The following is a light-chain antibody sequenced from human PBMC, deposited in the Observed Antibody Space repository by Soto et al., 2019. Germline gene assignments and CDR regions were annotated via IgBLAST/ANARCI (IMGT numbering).Light chain of an antibody. J-gene: IGLJ2*01. V-gene: IGLV2-14*01. Sequence: QSALTQPASVSGSPAQSIAISCTGTSSDVGASKYVSWYQHHPGKAPKLLIYDVNNRPSGVSDRFSGSKSGNTASLTISGLQAEDEADYYCSSFVATVMVFGGGTKVTVL. CDR2: DVN. CDR1: SSDVGASKY. CDR3: SSFVATVMV.